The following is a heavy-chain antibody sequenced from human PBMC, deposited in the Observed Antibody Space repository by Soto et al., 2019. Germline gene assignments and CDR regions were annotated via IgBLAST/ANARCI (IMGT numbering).Heavy chain of an antibody. CDR3: ARGLVPATAMRQTLTAFGMDV. V-gene: IGHV4-34*01. D-gene: IGHD2-2*01. CDR2: INHSGST. J-gene: IGHJ6*02. CDR1: GGSFSGYY. Sequence: SETLSLTCAVYGGSFSGYYWSWIRQPPGKGLEWIGEINHSGSTNYNPSLKSRVTISVDTSKNQFSLKLSSVTAADTAVYYCARGLVPATAMRQTLTAFGMDVWGQGTTVTVSS.